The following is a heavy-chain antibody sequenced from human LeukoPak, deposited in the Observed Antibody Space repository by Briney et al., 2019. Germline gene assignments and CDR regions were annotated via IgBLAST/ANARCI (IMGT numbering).Heavy chain of an antibody. D-gene: IGHD2-8*01. CDR1: GYTFTSYY. CDR2: INPSGGST. V-gene: IGHV1-46*01. J-gene: IGHJ2*01. CDR3: ARARRIVLMVYATDYWYFDL. Sequence: ASVKVSCKASGYTFTSYYMHWVRQAPGQGLEWMGIINPSGGSTSYAQKFQGRVTMTRDTSTSTVYMELSSLRSEGTAVYYCARARRIVLMVYATDYWYFDLWGRGTLVTVSS.